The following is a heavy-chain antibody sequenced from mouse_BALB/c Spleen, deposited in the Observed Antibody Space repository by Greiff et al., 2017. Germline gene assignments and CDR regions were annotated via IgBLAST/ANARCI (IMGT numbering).Heavy chain of an antibody. D-gene: IGHD3-3*01. CDR3: ARDRGPRGAWFAY. Sequence: EVKLVESGGGLVKPGGSLKLSCAASGFTFSDYYMYWVRQTPEKRLEWVATISDGGSYTYYPDSVKGRFTISRDNAKNNLYLQMSSLKSEDTAMYYCARDRGPRGAWFAYWGQGTLVTVSA. CDR1: GFTFSDYY. V-gene: IGHV5-4*02. CDR2: ISDGGSYT. J-gene: IGHJ3*01.